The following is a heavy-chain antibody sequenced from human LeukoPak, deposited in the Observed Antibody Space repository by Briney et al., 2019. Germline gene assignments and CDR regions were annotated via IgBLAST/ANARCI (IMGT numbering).Heavy chain of an antibody. D-gene: IGHD3-22*01. CDR1: GGTFSSYT. CDR3: ASQTYDSSGYYVGY. J-gene: IGHJ4*02. V-gene: IGHV1-69*02. Sequence: SVKVSCKASGGTFSSYTISWVRQAPGQGLEWMGRIIPILGIANYAQKSQGRVTITADKSTSTAYMELSSLRSEDTAVYYCASQTYDSSGYYVGYWGQGTLVTVSS. CDR2: IIPILGIA.